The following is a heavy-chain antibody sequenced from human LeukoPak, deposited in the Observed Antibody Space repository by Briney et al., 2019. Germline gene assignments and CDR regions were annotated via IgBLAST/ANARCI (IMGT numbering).Heavy chain of an antibody. CDR2: IYHSGST. Sequence: KPSETLSLTCTVSGYSISSGYYWGWIRQPPGKGLEWIGSIYHSGSTYYNPSLKSRVTISVDTSKNQFSLKLSSVTAADTAVYYCARRVWGGGFDPWGQGTLVTVSS. CDR3: ARRVWGGGFDP. D-gene: IGHD3-10*01. CDR1: GYSISSGYY. J-gene: IGHJ5*02. V-gene: IGHV4-38-2*02.